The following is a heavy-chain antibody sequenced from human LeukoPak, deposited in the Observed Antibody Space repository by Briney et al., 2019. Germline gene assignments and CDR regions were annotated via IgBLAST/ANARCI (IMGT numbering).Heavy chain of an antibody. CDR3: ARHVSCSGTSCYIIDY. Sequence: SETLSLTCAVSVYFIRRGYYWGRIPQPPGKGLGWIGSIHHSGSTYYNPSLKSRVTISVDTSKNQLSLKLSSVTAADTAVYYCARHVSCSGTSCYIIDYWGQGTLVTVSS. CDR2: IHHSGST. D-gene: IGHD2-2*02. CDR1: VYFIRRGYY. V-gene: IGHV4-38-2*01. J-gene: IGHJ4*02.